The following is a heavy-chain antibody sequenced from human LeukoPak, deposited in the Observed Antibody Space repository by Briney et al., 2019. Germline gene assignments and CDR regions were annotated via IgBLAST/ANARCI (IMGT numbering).Heavy chain of an antibody. Sequence: GASVKVSCKASGYTFTGYYMHWVRQAPGQGLEWMGWINPNSGGTNYAQKFQGRVTMTRDTSISTAYMELSRLRSDDTAVYYCARDTTYYDILTGYDYRGQGTLVTVSS. D-gene: IGHD3-9*01. CDR3: ARDTTYYDILTGYDY. J-gene: IGHJ4*02. V-gene: IGHV1-2*02. CDR1: GYTFTGYY. CDR2: INPNSGGT.